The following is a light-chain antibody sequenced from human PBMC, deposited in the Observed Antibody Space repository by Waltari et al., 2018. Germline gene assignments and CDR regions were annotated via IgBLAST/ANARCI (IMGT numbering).Light chain of an antibody. J-gene: IGKJ1*01. V-gene: IGKV3-20*01. CDR3: QMYVRLPVT. CDR1: ESVSKY. CDR2: AAS. Sequence: EIVLTQSPGTLSLSPGERATLSCRASESVSKYLAWYQQRPGQAPRLLIYAASNRATGIPDRVSGSGSGTDFSVTMSRLEPEEFAVYYCQMYVRLPVTFGQGTKVEIK.